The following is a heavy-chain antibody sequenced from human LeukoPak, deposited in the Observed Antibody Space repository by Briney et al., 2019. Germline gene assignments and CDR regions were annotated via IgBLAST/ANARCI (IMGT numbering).Heavy chain of an antibody. J-gene: IGHJ5*02. CDR1: GFAFSDYE. Sequence: GGSLRLSCAASGFAFSDYEMNWVRQAPGKGLEWVSYISSSGDKILHADSVKGRFTISRDNAKNSLYLQMNSLRAEDTTIYYCARDNHDSSGYFYDWFDPWGQGTLVTVSS. CDR3: ARDNHDSSGYFYDWFDP. D-gene: IGHD3-22*01. CDR2: ISSSGDKI. V-gene: IGHV3-48*03.